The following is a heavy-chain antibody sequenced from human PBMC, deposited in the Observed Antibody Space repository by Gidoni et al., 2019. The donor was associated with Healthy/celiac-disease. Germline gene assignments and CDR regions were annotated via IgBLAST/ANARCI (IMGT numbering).Heavy chain of an antibody. Sequence: EVQLVESGGGLVQPGGSLRLSCAASGFPFSSYWMSWVRQAPGKGLEWVANIKQDGSEKYYVDSVKGRFTISRDNAKNSLYLQMNSLRAEDTAVYYCARAFGYCSGGSCQTFDYWGQGTLVTVSS. J-gene: IGHJ4*02. CDR2: IKQDGSEK. D-gene: IGHD2-15*01. V-gene: IGHV3-7*01. CDR1: GFPFSSYW. CDR3: ARAFGYCSGGSCQTFDY.